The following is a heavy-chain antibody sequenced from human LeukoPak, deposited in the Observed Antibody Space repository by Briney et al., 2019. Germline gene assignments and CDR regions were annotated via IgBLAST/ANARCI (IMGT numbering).Heavy chain of an antibody. Sequence: GGSLRLSCAASGVTFSNYAMSWVRQAPGKGLEWVSVISGSGRTTDSADSVKGRFTLSRDNSKNTLYLQMNSLRAEDTAVYYCATAVASSSGWYADYWGQGTLVTVSS. CDR2: ISGSGRTT. J-gene: IGHJ4*02. CDR1: GVTFSNYA. CDR3: ATAVASSSGWYADY. D-gene: IGHD6-19*01. V-gene: IGHV3-23*01.